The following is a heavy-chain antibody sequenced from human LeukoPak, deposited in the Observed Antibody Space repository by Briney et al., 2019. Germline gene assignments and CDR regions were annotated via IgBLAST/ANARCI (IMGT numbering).Heavy chain of an antibody. CDR2: IYSGGST. D-gene: IGHD4-17*01. V-gene: IGHV3-66*01. J-gene: IGHJ6*02. CDR1: GFTVSSNY. CDR3: ASRRDYGVYYYYYYGMDV. Sequence: GGSLRLSCAASGFTVSSNYMSWVRQAPGKGLEWVSVIYSGGSTYYADSVKGRFTISRDNSKNTLYLQMNSLRAEDTAVYYCASRRDYGVYYYYYYGMDVWGQGTTVTVSS.